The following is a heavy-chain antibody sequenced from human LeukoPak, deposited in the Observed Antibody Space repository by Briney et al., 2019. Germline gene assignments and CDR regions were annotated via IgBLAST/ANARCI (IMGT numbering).Heavy chain of an antibody. CDR2: VSGGDPTT. CDR3: AKVFAKLGGDY. Sequence: GGSLRLSCAASDFSFATYAMGWVRQAPGRGLEWVSSVSGGDPTTYYADSVKGRFTISRDNSKNTLFLQMNNLRVDDTAVYFCAKVFAKLGGDYWGQGTLVTVSS. J-gene: IGHJ4*02. CDR1: DFSFATYA. V-gene: IGHV3-23*01. D-gene: IGHD3-16*01.